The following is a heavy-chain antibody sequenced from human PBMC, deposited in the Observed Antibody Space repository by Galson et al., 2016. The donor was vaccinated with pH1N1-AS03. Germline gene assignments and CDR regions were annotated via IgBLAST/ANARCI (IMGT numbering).Heavy chain of an antibody. D-gene: IGHD1-26*01. CDR3: ARVIGGSYYAFDI. CDR2: MYTSGNT. CDR1: GGSINGYY. V-gene: IGHV4-4*07. Sequence: ETLSLTCTVPGGSINGYYWRWIRQPAGKGLEWIGRMYTSGNTYYNPSLKSRVTMSVDTSKNQLSLKLSSVTAADTAVYYCARVIGGSYYAFDIWGQGTMVTVSS. J-gene: IGHJ3*02.